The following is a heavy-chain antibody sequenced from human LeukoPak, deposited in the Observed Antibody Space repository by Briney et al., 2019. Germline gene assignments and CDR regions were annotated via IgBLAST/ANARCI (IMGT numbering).Heavy chain of an antibody. Sequence: GGSLRLSCAASGFTFSSYSMNWVRQAPGKGLEWVSSISSSSSYIYYADSVKGRFTISRDNAKNSLYLQMNSLRAEDTAVYYCARGTGTIFGVVIKRNWLDPWGQGTLVTVSS. J-gene: IGHJ5*02. D-gene: IGHD3-3*01. CDR2: ISSSSSYI. V-gene: IGHV3-21*01. CDR3: ARGTGTIFGVVIKRNWLDP. CDR1: GFTFSSYS.